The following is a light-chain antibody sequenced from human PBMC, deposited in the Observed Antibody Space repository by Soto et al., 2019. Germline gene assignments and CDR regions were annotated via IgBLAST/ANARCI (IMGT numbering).Light chain of an antibody. Sequence: QSALTQPPSVSGSPGQSVTISCTGTSSDVGSYNGVSWYQQPPGTAPKLMLYEVSNWPSGVPDRFSGYKSGNTASLTISGLQAEDEADYYCSLYTSSSTVVFGGGTKLTVL. J-gene: IGLJ2*01. CDR2: EVS. CDR1: SSDVGSYNG. CDR3: SLYTSSSTVV. V-gene: IGLV2-18*01.